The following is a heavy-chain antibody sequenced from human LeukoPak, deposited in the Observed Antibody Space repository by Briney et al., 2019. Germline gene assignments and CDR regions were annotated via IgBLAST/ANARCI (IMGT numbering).Heavy chain of an antibody. V-gene: IGHV3-7*01. J-gene: IGHJ5*02. CDR2: IKQDGSEK. CDR3: ARDCELLSPPGNWFDP. CDR1: GFTFSSYW. Sequence: GGSLRLSCAASGFTFSSYWMSWVRQAPGKGLEWVANIKQDGSEKYYVDSVKGRFTISRDNAKNSLYLQMNSLRAEDTAVYYCARDCELLSPPGNWFDPWGQGTLVTVSS. D-gene: IGHD1-1*01.